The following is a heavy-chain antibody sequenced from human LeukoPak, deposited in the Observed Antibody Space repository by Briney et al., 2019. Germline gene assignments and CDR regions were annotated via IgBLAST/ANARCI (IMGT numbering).Heavy chain of an antibody. V-gene: IGHV3-33*01. Sequence: QPGRSLRLSCAASGFTFSSYGMHWVRQAPGKGLEWVAVIWYDGSNKYYADSVKGRFTISRDSSKNTLYLQMNSLRAEDTAVYYCARPLDPNYYDSSGFDYWGQGTLVTVSS. J-gene: IGHJ4*02. CDR1: GFTFSSYG. CDR3: ARPLDPNYYDSSGFDY. D-gene: IGHD3-22*01. CDR2: IWYDGSNK.